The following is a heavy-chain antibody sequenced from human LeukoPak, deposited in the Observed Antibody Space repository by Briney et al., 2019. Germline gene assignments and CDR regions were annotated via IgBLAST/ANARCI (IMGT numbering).Heavy chain of an antibody. J-gene: IGHJ4*02. V-gene: IGHV4-31*03. CDR2: IYYSGST. Sequence: NPSETLSLTCTVSGGSISSGNYYWSWTRQHPGKGLEWIGYIYYSGSTYYNPSLKSRLTISVDTSKNQFSLKLSSVTAADTAVYYCARVMSYFGHYVDYWGQGTLVTVSS. CDR1: GGSISSGNYY. D-gene: IGHD1-26*01. CDR3: ARVMSYFGHYVDY.